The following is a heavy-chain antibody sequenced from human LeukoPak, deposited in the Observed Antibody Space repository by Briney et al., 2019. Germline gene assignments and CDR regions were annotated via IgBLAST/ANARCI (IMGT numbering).Heavy chain of an antibody. CDR3: ARALYGDLPGEYFQH. Sequence: ASVKVSCKASGYTFTSYYMHWVRQAPGQGLEWMGIINPSGGSTGYAQKFQGRVSMTRDTSTSTVYMELSSLRSEDTAVYYCARALYGDLPGEYFQHWGQGTLSPSPQ. V-gene: IGHV1-46*01. CDR2: INPSGGST. CDR1: GYTFTSYY. J-gene: IGHJ1*01. D-gene: IGHD4-17*01.